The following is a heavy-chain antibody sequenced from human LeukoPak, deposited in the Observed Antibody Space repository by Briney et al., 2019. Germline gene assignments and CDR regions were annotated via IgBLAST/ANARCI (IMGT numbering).Heavy chain of an antibody. D-gene: IGHD2-2*01. J-gene: IGHJ4*02. CDR3: ARVVEVPAAPFFDY. CDR2: IYYSGST. CDR1: GGSISSSSYY. V-gene: IGHV4-39*07. Sequence: SETLSLTCTVSGGSISSSSYYWGWIRQPPGKGLEWIGSIYYSGSTYYNPSLKSRVTISVDTSKNQFSLKLSSVTAADTAVYYCARVVEVPAAPFFDYWGQGTLVTVSS.